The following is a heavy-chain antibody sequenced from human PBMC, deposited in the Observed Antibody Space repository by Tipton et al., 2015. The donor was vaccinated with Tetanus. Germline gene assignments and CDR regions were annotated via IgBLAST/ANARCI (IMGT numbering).Heavy chain of an antibody. J-gene: IGHJ3*02. CDR2: ICYSGST. V-gene: IGHV4-30-4*01. CDR3: VRDHARACGGDCYPGGFDI. Sequence: GLVKPSETLSLTCTVSGGSISNSNFYWIGYICYSGSTYYNPSLKGRVTVSLDTSKNQFSLRLTSVTDADTAVYYCVRDHARACGGDCYPGGFDIWGQGTMVSVSS. D-gene: IGHD2-21*02. CDR1: GGSISNSNFY.